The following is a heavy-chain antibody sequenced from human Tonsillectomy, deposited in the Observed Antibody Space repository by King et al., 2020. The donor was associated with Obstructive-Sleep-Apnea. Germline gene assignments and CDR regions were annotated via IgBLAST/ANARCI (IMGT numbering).Heavy chain of an antibody. D-gene: IGHD3-22*01. J-gene: IGHJ4*02. CDR2: FDPEDVET. Sequence: QLVQSGAEVKKPGASVKVSCKVSGYTLTELSMHWVRQAPGKGLEWMGGFDPEDVETIYAQKFQGRVTMTEDTSTDTAYMELSSLRSEDTAVYYCATATYYDSSGSAVRRLDYWGQGTLVTVSS. CDR1: GYTLTELS. V-gene: IGHV1-24*01. CDR3: ATATYYDSSGSAVRRLDY.